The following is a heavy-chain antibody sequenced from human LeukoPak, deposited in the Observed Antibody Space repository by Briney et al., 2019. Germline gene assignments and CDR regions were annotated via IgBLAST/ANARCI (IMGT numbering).Heavy chain of an antibody. D-gene: IGHD3-3*01. CDR2: IYHSGST. Sequence: PSETLSLTCTVSGYSISSGYYGGWIRQPPGKGLEWIGSIYHSGSTYYNPSLKSRVTISVDTSKNQFSLKLSSVTAADTAVYYCARDPARFLEWPHAFDIWGQGTMVTVSS. V-gene: IGHV4-38-2*02. CDR3: ARDPARFLEWPHAFDI. CDR1: GYSISSGYY. J-gene: IGHJ3*02.